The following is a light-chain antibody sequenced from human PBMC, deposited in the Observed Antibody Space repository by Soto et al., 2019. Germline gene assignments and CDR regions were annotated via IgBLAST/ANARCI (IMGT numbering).Light chain of an antibody. V-gene: IGKV1-5*01. J-gene: IGKJ1*01. CDR3: QHMRT. CDR1: QSTSSY. Sequence: DIQMTQSPSTLSASLGDRVTITCRASQSTSSYLAWYQQKPGKAPKLLIYDASTLESGVPSRFSGSGFGTEFSLTISSLQPDDFGSYYCQHMRTFGQGTKVDIK. CDR2: DAS.